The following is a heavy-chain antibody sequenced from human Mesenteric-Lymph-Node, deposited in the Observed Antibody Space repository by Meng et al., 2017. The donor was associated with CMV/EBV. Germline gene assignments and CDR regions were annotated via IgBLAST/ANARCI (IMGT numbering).Heavy chain of an antibody. D-gene: IGHD3-10*01. CDR1: GYTFPSYA. CDR3: ARDSGSLRFDY. V-gene: IGHV1-18*01. J-gene: IGHJ4*02. CDR2: ISAYNGNT. Sequence: SCKASGYTFPSYAMHWVRQAPGQRLEWMGWISAYNGNTNYAQKLQGRVTMTTDTSTSTAYMELRSLRSDDTAVYYCARDSGSLRFDYWGQGTLVTVSS.